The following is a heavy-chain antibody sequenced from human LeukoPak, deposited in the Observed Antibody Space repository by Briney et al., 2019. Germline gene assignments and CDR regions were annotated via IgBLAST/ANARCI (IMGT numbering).Heavy chain of an antibody. CDR1: GYTFTSYA. J-gene: IGHJ4*02. CDR3: ARDTGSLPSSGWYYFDY. D-gene: IGHD6-19*01. Sequence: SVKVSCKASGYTFTSYAISWVRQAPGQGLEWMGGIIPIFGTANYAQKFQGRVTITADESTSTAYMELSSLRSEDTAVYYCARDTGSLPSSGWYYFDYWGQGTLVTVSS. V-gene: IGHV1-69*13. CDR2: IIPIFGTA.